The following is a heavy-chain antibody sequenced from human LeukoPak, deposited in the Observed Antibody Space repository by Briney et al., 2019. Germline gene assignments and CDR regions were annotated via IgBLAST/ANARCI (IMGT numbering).Heavy chain of an antibody. J-gene: IGHJ4*02. D-gene: IGHD3-10*01. CDR1: GFTFSSFA. CDR2: ISGSGGST. Sequence: GGSLRLSCAASGFTFSSFAMSWVRQAPGKGLEWVSAISGSGGSTYYADSVKGRFTISRDNSKNTLYLQMNSLRAEDTDVYYCAKGRVVRGVTPVYFDYWGQGTLVTVSS. CDR3: AKGRVVRGVTPVYFDY. V-gene: IGHV3-23*01.